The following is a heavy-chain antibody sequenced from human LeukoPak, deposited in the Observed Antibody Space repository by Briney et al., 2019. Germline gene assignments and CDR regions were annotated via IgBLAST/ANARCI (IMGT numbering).Heavy chain of an antibody. CDR2: IRSNGGDT. CDR3: AKDLHFDWLPTIDY. CDR1: GFTSREYS. J-gene: IGHJ4*02. V-gene: IGHV3-23*01. D-gene: IGHD3-9*01. Sequence: GGSLRLSCAASGFTSREYSMSLVRQAPGKGLEWVSNIRSNGGDTYYTDSVKGRFTISRDNSKNTLYLQMNSLRAEDTAVYYCAKDLHFDWLPTIDYWGQGTLVTVSS.